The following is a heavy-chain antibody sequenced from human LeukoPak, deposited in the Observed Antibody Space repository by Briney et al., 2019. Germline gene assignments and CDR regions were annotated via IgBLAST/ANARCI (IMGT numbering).Heavy chain of an antibody. CDR1: GGSFSGYY. CDR3: AKDIGSSTPRDY. D-gene: IGHD6-13*01. J-gene: IGHJ4*02. Sequence: SETLSLTCAVYGGSFSGYYWSWIRQPPGKGLEWIGEINHSGSTNYNPSLKSRVTISVDTSNNQFSLKLSSVTAADTAVYYCAKDIGSSTPRDYWGQGTLVTVSS. CDR2: INHSGST. V-gene: IGHV4-34*01.